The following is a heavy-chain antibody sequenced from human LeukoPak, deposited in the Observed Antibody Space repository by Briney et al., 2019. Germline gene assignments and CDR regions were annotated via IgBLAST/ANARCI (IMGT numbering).Heavy chain of an antibody. V-gene: IGHV3-21*01. Sequence: PGGSLRLSCAASGFTFSSYSMNWVRQAPGKGLEWVSSISSSSSYIYYADSVKGRFTISRDNAKNSLYLQMNSLRAEDTAVYYCARGDMITFYYFDYWGQGTLVTVSS. J-gene: IGHJ4*02. D-gene: IGHD3-16*01. CDR1: GFTFSSYS. CDR3: ARGDMITFYYFDY. CDR2: ISSSSSYI.